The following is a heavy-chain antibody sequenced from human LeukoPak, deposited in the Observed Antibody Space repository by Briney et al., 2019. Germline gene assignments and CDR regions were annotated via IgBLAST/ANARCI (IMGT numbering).Heavy chain of an antibody. CDR1: GGFISSSSYY. D-gene: IGHD2-15*01. CDR2: IYYSGNT. Sequence: PSETLSLTCIVSGGFISSSSYYWGWIRQPPGKGLEWIGNIYYSGNTYYNPSLKSRVTISVDTSKNQFSLKLSSVTAADTAVYYCATSEPRYCSGGNCYSTVFDYWGQGTLVTVSS. V-gene: IGHV4-39*07. J-gene: IGHJ4*02. CDR3: ATSEPRYCSGGNCYSTVFDY.